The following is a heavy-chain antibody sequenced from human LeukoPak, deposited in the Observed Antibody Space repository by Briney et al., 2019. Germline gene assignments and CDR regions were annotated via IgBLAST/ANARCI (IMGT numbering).Heavy chain of an antibody. J-gene: IGHJ5*02. V-gene: IGHV4-34*01. CDR2: INHSGST. CDR1: GGSFSGYY. CDR3: ASTTRYDILTGPRGWFDP. Sequence: PSETLSLTCAVYGGSFSGYYWSWIRQPPGKGLEWIGEINHSGSTNYNPSLKSRVTISVDTSKNQFSLKLSSVTAADTAVYYCASTTRYDILTGPRGWFDPWGQGTLVTVSS. D-gene: IGHD3-9*01.